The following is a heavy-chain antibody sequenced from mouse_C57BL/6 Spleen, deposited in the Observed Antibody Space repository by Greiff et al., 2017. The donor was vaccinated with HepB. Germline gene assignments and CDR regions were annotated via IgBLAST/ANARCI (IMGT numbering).Heavy chain of an antibody. CDR2: FYPGCGSI. CDR3: ARHEGNGSDDFDY. CDR1: GYTFTEYT. Sequence: QVQLQPSGAELVKPGASVKLSCKASGYTFTEYTIHWVKQSSGQGLEWIGWFYPGCGSIKYNEKFKYKATLTADKSSSTVYMELSRWTSEDSGVSICARHEGNGSDDFDYWGQGTTLTVAT. D-gene: IGHD1-1*01. J-gene: IGHJ2*01. V-gene: IGHV1-62-2*01.